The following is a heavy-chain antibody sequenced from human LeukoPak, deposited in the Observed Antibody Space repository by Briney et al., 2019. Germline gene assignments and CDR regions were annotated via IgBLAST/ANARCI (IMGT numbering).Heavy chain of an antibody. V-gene: IGHV3-21*01. CDR1: GFTFSSYA. CDR2: ISSSSSYI. D-gene: IGHD1-14*01. J-gene: IGHJ3*02. Sequence: GGSLRLSCAASGFTFSSYAMSWVRQAPGKGLEWVSSISSSSSYIYYADSVKGRFTISRDNAKNSLYLQMNSLRAEDTAVYYCARERTLGGAFDIWGQGTMVTVSS. CDR3: ARERTLGGAFDI.